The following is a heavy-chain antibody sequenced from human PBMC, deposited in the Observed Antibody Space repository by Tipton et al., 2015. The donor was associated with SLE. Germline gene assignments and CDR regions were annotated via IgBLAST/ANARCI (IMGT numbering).Heavy chain of an antibody. CDR1: GASVSSYY. CDR2: IYTNERS. J-gene: IGHJ3*02. D-gene: IGHD3-16*01. Sequence: TLSLTCNVSGASVSSYYWSWIRRPPGKGLEWIGYIYTNERSDYDPSLKSRVTMSVDTSKNHFSLKVNSVTAADTAVYYCARVWAGEGDVFDIWGQGTMVSVSS. CDR3: ARVWAGEGDVFDI. V-gene: IGHV4-4*08.